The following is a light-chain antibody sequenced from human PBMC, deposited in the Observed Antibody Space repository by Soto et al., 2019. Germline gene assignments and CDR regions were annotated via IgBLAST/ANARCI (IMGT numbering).Light chain of an antibody. CDR2: AAS. Sequence: DIQLTQSPSFLSASVGDTVIITCRASQGISRSLAWYQQKAGKAPKLLLYAASTLQRGVPSRFRGSGSGTEFTLTIRSLQPEDFATYFCQQLNNYPRTFGQGTKVDVK. J-gene: IGKJ1*01. CDR3: QQLNNYPRT. CDR1: QGISRS. V-gene: IGKV1-9*01.